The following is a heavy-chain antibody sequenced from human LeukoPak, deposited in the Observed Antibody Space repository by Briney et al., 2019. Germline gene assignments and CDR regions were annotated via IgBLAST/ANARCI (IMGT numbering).Heavy chain of an antibody. CDR2: ISGSGGST. V-gene: IGHV3-23*01. Sequence: GGSLRLSCEASGFTFSAYAMTWVRQAPGKGLEWVSAISGSGGSTYYADSVKGRFTISRDNSKNTLYLQMNSLRVEDTAVYYCAKLLAAADNWFDPWGQGTLVTVSS. D-gene: IGHD6-13*01. J-gene: IGHJ5*02. CDR3: AKLLAAADNWFDP. CDR1: GFTFSAYA.